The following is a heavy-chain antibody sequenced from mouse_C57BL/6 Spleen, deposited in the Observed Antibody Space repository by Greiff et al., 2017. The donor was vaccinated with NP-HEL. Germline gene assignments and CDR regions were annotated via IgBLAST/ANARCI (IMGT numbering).Heavy chain of an antibody. Sequence: VQLQQSGAELVMPGASVKLSCKASGYTFTSYWMHWVKQRPGQGLEWIGEIDPSDSYTNYNQKFKGKSTLTVDKSSSTAYMQLSSLTSEDSAVYYCARVNWDGGYFDVWGTGTTVTVSS. CDR2: IDPSDSYT. CDR1: GYTFTSYW. CDR3: ARVNWDGGYFDV. J-gene: IGHJ1*03. D-gene: IGHD4-1*01. V-gene: IGHV1-69*01.